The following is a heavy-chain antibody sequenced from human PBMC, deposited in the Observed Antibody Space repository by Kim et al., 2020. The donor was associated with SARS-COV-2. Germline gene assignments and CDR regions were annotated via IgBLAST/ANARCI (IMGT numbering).Heavy chain of an antibody. V-gene: IGHV3-30*18. CDR2: ISYDGSNK. CDR3: AKDRAIVVVVAASDYYYGMDV. J-gene: IGHJ6*02. CDR1: GFTFSSYG. D-gene: IGHD2-15*01. Sequence: GGSLRLSCAASGFTFSSYGMHWVRQAPGKGLEWVAVISYDGSNKYYADSVKGRFTISRDNSKNTLYLQMNSLRAEDTAVYYCAKDRAIVVVVAASDYYYGMDVWGQGTTDTV.